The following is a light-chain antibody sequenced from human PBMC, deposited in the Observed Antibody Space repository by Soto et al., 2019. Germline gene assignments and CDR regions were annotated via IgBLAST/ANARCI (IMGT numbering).Light chain of an antibody. CDR1: SSDIGGYNY. CDR2: DVS. V-gene: IGLV2-11*01. CDR3: CSYAGSYTLV. Sequence: QSALTQPRSVSGSPGQSVTISCTGTSSDIGGYNYVSWYQHHPGKAPKLMIYDVSKRPSGVPDRFSGSKSDNTASLTISGRQAEDEAGYYCCSYAGSYTLVFGGGTKLTVL. J-gene: IGLJ2*01.